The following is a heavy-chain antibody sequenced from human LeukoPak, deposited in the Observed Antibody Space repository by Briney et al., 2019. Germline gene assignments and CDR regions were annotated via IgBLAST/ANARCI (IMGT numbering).Heavy chain of an antibody. CDR1: GGSISSSSYY. D-gene: IGHD1-7*01. Sequence: SETLSLTCTVSGGSISSSSYYWGWIRQPPGKGLEWIGSIYYSGSTYYNPSLKSRVTISVDTSKNQFSLKLSSVTAADTAVYYCARERKQGPGITGTPNAFDIWGQGTMVTVSS. CDR3: ARERKQGPGITGTPNAFDI. CDR2: IYYSGST. V-gene: IGHV4-39*07. J-gene: IGHJ3*02.